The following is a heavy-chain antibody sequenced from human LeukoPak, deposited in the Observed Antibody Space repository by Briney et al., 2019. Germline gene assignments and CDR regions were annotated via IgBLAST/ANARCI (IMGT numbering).Heavy chain of an antibody. CDR3: TRLNYYGSGSYWMYNWFDP. CDR1: GDSISSYY. D-gene: IGHD3-10*01. Sequence: PSETLSLTCTVSGDSISSYYWSWIRQPPGKGLEWIGYIYYSGSTNCNPSLKSRVTISAATSKNQFSLTLSSMTAADTAVYYCTRLNYYGSGSYWMYNWFDPWGQGTLVTVSS. V-gene: IGHV4-59*01. J-gene: IGHJ5*02. CDR2: IYYSGST.